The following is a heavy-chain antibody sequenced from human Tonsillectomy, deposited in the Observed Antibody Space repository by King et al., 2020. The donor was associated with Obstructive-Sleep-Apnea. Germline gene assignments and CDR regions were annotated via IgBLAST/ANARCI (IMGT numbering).Heavy chain of an antibody. J-gene: IGHJ5*02. CDR3: ARGLKGLQELNLFDP. V-gene: IGHV4-34*01. CDR1: GGSFSGYY. D-gene: IGHD1-7*01. CDR2: INHSGST. Sequence: VQLQQWGAGLLKPSETLSLTCAVYGGSFSGYYWSWIRQPPGKGLEWIGEINHSGSTNYNPSLKSRVTISVDTSKNQFSLKLSSVTAADTAVYYCARGLKGLQELNLFDPWGQGTLVTVSS.